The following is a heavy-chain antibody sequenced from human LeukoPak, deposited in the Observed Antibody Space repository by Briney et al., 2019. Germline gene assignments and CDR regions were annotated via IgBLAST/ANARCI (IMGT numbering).Heavy chain of an antibody. J-gene: IGHJ4*02. CDR1: GGTFSSYA. CDR3: ARVYCSGGSCYDY. D-gene: IGHD2-15*01. CDR2: IIPIFGTA. Sequence: SVKVSCKASGGTFSSYAISWVRQAPGQGLEWMGGIIPIFGTANYAQKFQGRVTITADESTSTAYMELSSLRSEDTAVYYCARVYCSGGSCYDYWGQGALVTVSS. V-gene: IGHV1-69*01.